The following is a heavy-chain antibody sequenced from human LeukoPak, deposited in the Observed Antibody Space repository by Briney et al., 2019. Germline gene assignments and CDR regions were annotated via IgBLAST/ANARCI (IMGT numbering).Heavy chain of an antibody. D-gene: IGHD3-22*01. CDR2: ISYDGSNK. Sequence: PGGSLRLSCAASGFTFSSYGMHWVRQAPGKGLEWVAVISYDGSNKYYADSVKGRFTITRDNSKNTLYLQMNSLRAEDTAVYYCAKDVDSSGYSERVPDYWGQGTLVTVPS. V-gene: IGHV3-30*18. CDR3: AKDVDSSGYSERVPDY. CDR1: GFTFSSYG. J-gene: IGHJ4*02.